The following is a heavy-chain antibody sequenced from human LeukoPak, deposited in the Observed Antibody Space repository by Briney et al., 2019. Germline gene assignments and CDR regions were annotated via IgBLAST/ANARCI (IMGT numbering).Heavy chain of an antibody. CDR3: ARIETVADAFDI. J-gene: IGHJ3*02. V-gene: IGHV3-66*01. D-gene: IGHD1-1*01. Sequence: GGSLRLSCAASGFTVSSNYMTWVRQAPGKGLEWVSLIYSGGSTSYADSVRGRFTISRDNSKNTLYLQMNSLRAEDTAVYYCARIETVADAFDIWGQGTLVTVSS. CDR1: GFTVSSNY. CDR2: IYSGGST.